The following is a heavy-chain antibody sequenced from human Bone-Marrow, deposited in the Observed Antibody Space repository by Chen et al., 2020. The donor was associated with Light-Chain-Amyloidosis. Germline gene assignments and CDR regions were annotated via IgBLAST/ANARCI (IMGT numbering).Heavy chain of an antibody. CDR3: ARQYGGDYFDY. Sequence: EVQLVESGGGLVKPEGSLRLSCAASGFTFSSYSMNWVRQAPAKGLEWVTTIRTSSSRILYTDPVKGRFTISRDNAKNSLFLQMNSLRAEDTAVYYCARQYGGDYFDYWGQGTLVTVSS. J-gene: IGHJ4*01. V-gene: IGHV3-21*01. CDR1: GFTFSSYS. D-gene: IGHD2-2*01. CDR2: IRTSSSRI.